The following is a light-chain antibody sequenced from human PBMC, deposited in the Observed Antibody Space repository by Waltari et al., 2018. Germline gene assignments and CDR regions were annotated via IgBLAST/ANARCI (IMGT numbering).Light chain of an antibody. J-gene: IGKJ1*01. Sequence: DIQMTQSPSTLSSSVGDRVTITCRASQSISSWLAWYQQKPGKAPKLLIYKAYSLESGVPSRFSGSGAGTEFTLTISSLQPDDFATYYCQQSGTFGQGTKVEIK. V-gene: IGKV1-5*03. CDR2: KAY. CDR1: QSISSW. CDR3: QQSGT.